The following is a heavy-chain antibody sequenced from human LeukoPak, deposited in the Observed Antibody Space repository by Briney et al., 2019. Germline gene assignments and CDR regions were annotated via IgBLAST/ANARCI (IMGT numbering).Heavy chain of an antibody. CDR1: GFTFSDYY. D-gene: IGHD1-1*01. CDR3: ARGLDHHYYYYYMDV. Sequence: GVSLRLSCAASGFTFSDYYMSWIRQAPGKGLEWVSYISSSGGTIYFADSVKGRFTIHRDNAKNSLDLQMNSLRAEDTAVYYCARGLDHHYYYYYMDVWGKGTTVTVSS. J-gene: IGHJ6*03. CDR2: ISSSGGTI. V-gene: IGHV3-11*04.